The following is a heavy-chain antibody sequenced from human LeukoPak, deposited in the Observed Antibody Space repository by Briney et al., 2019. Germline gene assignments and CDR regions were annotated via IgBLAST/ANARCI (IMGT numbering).Heavy chain of an antibody. CDR1: GYTFTGYY. Sequence: GASVKVSCKASGYTFTGYYMHWVRQAPGQGLEWMGWINPNSGGTNYAQKFRGRVTMTRDTSISTAYMELSRLRSDDTAVYYCASGLSPVITIFGVVIPGDYGMDVWGQGTTVTVSS. CDR2: INPNSGGT. V-gene: IGHV1-2*02. CDR3: ASGLSPVITIFGVVIPGDYGMDV. J-gene: IGHJ6*02. D-gene: IGHD3-3*01.